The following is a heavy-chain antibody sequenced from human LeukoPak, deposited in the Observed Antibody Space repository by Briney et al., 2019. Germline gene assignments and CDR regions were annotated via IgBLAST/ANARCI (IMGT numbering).Heavy chain of an antibody. CDR2: IKQDGSEK. J-gene: IGHJ4*02. D-gene: IGHD2-2*01. CDR1: GFTFSSYW. V-gene: IGHV3-7*01. Sequence: PGGSLRLSCAASGFTFSSYWMSWVRQAPGKGLEWVANIKQDGSEKYYVDSVKGRFTISRDNAKNSLYLQMNSLRAEDTAVYYCARRGEIVVAAEIYYFDYWGQGTLVTVSS. CDR3: ARRGEIVVAAEIYYFDY.